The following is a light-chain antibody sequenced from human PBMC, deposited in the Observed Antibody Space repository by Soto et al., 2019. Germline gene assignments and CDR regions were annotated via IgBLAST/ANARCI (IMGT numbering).Light chain of an antibody. CDR3: QQYDSFPLT. Sequence: DIQMTQSPSTLSASVGDRVTITCRASQSIRIWLSWYQQKPGKAPKFLIYKASDLESGVPSRFSGSGSGTEFTLTISSLQPDDFATYFCQQYDSFPLTFGGGTKVEIK. J-gene: IGKJ4*01. CDR1: QSIRIW. CDR2: KAS. V-gene: IGKV1-5*03.